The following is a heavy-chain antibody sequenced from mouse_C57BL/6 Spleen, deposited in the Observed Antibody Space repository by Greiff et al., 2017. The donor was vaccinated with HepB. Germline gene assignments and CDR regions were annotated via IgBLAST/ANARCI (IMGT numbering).Heavy chain of an antibody. CDR3: ARCGKGGYFDV. V-gene: IGHV1-54*01. Sequence: VQLQQSGAELVRPGTSVKVSCKASEYAFTNYLIEWVKQRPGQGLEWIGVINPGSGGTNYNEKFKGKATLTADKSSSTAYMQLSSLTSEDSAVYFCARCGKGGYFDVWGTGTTVTVSS. CDR1: EYAFTNYL. CDR2: INPGSGGT. J-gene: IGHJ1*03.